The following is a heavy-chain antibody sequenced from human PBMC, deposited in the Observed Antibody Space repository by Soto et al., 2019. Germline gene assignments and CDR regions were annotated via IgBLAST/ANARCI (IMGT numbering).Heavy chain of an antibody. J-gene: IGHJ5*02. CDR1: GYTFTSYA. CDR2: INAGNGNT. CDR3: ATSLAVAKEASFDP. V-gene: IGHV1-3*01. D-gene: IGHD6-19*01. Sequence: ASLKVSCKASGYTFTSYAMHWVRQAPGQRLEWMGWINAGNGNTKYSQKFQGRVTITGDTSASTAYMELSSLRSEDTAVYYCATSLAVAKEASFDPWGQGTLVTVSS.